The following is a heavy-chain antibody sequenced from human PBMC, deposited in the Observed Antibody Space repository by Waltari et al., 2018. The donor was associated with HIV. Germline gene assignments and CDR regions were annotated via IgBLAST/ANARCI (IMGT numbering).Heavy chain of an antibody. CDR3: TKDPVTAVGNINWFDP. CDR2: ISGSGDNR. V-gene: IGHV3-23*01. Sequence: EVQLLESGGGLVQPGGSLSLSCEASGCSFSIYDMNWVRQAPGKWLEWVSGISGSGDNRYYADSVKGRFTISRDNSKNKVFLQMKSLRPEDTAFYYCTKDPVTAVGNINWFDPWGQGTLVTVSS. D-gene: IGHD6-13*01. J-gene: IGHJ5*02. CDR1: GCSFSIYD.